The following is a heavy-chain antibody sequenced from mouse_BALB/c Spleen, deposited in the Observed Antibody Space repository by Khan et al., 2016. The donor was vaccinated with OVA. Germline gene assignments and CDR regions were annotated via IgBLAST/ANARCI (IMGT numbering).Heavy chain of an antibody. V-gene: IGHV2-9*02. D-gene: IGHD2-12*01. CDR1: GFSLTSYS. CDR2: IWADGGT. Sequence: QVQLKESGPGLVAPSQSLSITCTVSGFSLTSYSVHWVRQPPGKGLEWLGVIWADGGTNYNSALMSRLSITKDNSKSQVFLKMNSLQTDDTAIYXCDRGDECYPEWYFDVWGAGTTVTVSS. J-gene: IGHJ1*01. CDR3: DRGDECYPEWYFDV.